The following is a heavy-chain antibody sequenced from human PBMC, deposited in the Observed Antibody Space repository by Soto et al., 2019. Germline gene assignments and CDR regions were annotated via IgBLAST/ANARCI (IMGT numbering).Heavy chain of an antibody. CDR1: GYRFINYW. CDR2: IFPGDSDI. V-gene: IGHV5-51*01. Sequence: PGESLKISCKASGYRFINYWICWVRQMPGKGLEWMGIIFPGDSDIRYSPSFQGQVTISAEKSISTAPLQWSNPRASDTALYYCPASMRGRHIFDPWGQVTLVTVSS. CDR3: PASMRGRHIFDP. J-gene: IGHJ5*02.